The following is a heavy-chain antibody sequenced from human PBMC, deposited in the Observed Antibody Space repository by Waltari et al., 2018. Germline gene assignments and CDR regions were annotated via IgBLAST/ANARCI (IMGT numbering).Heavy chain of an antibody. CDR3: ARKSRRSSTFDY. V-gene: IGHV1-46*01. CDR1: GYTFTDHY. CDR2: IDHFGGRT. J-gene: IGHJ4*02. D-gene: IGHD3-10*01. Sequence: QVQLVQSGADVKKPGASVKVSCKASGYTFTDHYVHWLRQAPGQGLEWMGVIDHFGGRTSYTERLEGRVTMTRDTSTGTVYMELSSLRSDDTAVYYCARKSRRSSTFDYWGQGTLVIVSS.